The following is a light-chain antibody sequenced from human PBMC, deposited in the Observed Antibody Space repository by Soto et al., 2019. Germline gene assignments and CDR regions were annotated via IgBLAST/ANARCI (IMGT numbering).Light chain of an antibody. J-gene: IGLJ1*01. Sequence: QSVLTQPASVSWPPGQSITIPCTGASIDVGGHNYVSWYQQHPGKAPKLILYDVSDRPSGVSSRFSGSKSGNTASLTISGLQAEDEADYYCSSYTRGTLVSGTGTKVTVL. V-gene: IGLV2-14*03. CDR3: SSYTRGTLV. CDR1: SIDVGGHNY. CDR2: DVS.